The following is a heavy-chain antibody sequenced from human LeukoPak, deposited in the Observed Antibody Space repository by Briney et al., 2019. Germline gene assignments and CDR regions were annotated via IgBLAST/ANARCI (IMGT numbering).Heavy chain of an antibody. CDR3: AKAGDSSGWYFVY. Sequence: GGSLRLSCAASGFTFSSYGMHWVRQAPGKGLEWVAVISYDGSNKYYADSVKGRFTISRDNSKNTLYLQMNSLRAEDTAVYYCAKAGDSSGWYFVYWGQGTLVTVSS. D-gene: IGHD6-19*01. CDR1: GFTFSSYG. CDR2: ISYDGSNK. J-gene: IGHJ4*02. V-gene: IGHV3-30*18.